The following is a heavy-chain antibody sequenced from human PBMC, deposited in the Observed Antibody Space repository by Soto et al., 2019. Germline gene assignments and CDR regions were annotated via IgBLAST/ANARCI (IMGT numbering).Heavy chain of an antibody. Sequence: EVQLLESGGGLVQPGGSLRLSCAASGFTFSSYAMSWVRQAPGKGLEWVSAISGSGGSTYYADSVKGRFTISRDNSKNTLYLQMHSLRAEDTAVYYCAKVTYYDILTGYSADYWGQGTLVTVSS. J-gene: IGHJ4*02. CDR1: GFTFSSYA. D-gene: IGHD3-9*01. CDR2: ISGSGGST. V-gene: IGHV3-23*01. CDR3: AKVTYYDILTGYSADY.